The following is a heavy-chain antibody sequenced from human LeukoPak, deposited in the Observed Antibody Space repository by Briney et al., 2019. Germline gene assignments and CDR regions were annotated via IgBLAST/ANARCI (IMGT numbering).Heavy chain of an antibody. Sequence: SETLSLTCTVSGGSISSYYWSWIRQPPGKGLEWIGYIYYSGSTNYNPSLKSRVTISVDTSKNQFSLKLSSVTAADTAVYYCARGGMVYAMSLDAFDIWGQGTMVTVSS. CDR1: GGSISSYY. V-gene: IGHV4-59*08. J-gene: IGHJ3*02. CDR2: IYYSGST. D-gene: IGHD2-8*01. CDR3: ARGGMVYAMSLDAFDI.